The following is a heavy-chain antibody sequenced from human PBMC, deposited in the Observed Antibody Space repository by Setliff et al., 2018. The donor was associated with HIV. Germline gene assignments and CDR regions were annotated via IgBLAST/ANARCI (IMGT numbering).Heavy chain of an antibody. CDR3: ASGAVAATGHYYYYYMDV. V-gene: IGHV6-1*01. D-gene: IGHD6-19*01. J-gene: IGHJ6*03. Sequence: PSQTLSLTCAISGDSVSSNSAAWNWIRQSPSRGLEWLGRTYYKSKWYNDYAVSVKSRITINPDTSKNQFSLQLSSVTPEDTAVYYCASGAVAATGHYYYYYMDVWGKGTTGTSP. CDR2: TYYKSKWYN. CDR1: GDSVSSNSAA.